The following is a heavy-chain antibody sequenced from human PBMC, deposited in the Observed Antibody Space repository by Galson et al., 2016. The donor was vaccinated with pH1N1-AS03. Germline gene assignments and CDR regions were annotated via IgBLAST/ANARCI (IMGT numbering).Heavy chain of an antibody. CDR2: INEDGTEK. J-gene: IGHJ5*02. Sequence: SLRLSCAASGFRFSSYWMTWVHQAPGKGLEWVATINEDGTEKNYLDSLKGRFSISRDNAKNSLHLEMNSLRAEDTAFYYCARTRTAESWGQGTLVTVSS. CDR3: ARTRTAES. CDR1: GFRFSSYW. D-gene: IGHD2-21*02. V-gene: IGHV3-7*03.